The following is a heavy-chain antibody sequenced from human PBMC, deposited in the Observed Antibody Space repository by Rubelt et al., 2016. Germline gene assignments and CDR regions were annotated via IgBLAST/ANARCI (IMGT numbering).Heavy chain of an antibody. CDR3: ARIPGSGSSEINWFDP. V-gene: IGHV5-10-1*03. CDR1: GYSFTSYW. CDR2: IDPSDSYT. D-gene: IGHD3-10*01. J-gene: IGHJ5*02. Sequence: EVQLVQSGAEVEKPGESLRISCKGSGYSFTSYWISWVRQMPGKGLEWMGRIDPSDSYTNYSPSFQGHVTISADKSISTAYLQWSSLKASDTAMYYCARIPGSGSSEINWFDPWGQGTLVTVSS.